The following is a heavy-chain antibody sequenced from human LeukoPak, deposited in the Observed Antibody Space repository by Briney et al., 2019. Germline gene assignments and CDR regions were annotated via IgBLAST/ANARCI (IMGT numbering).Heavy chain of an antibody. CDR2: IHYSGST. D-gene: IGHD3-3*01. CDR1: GGSISSGSYY. V-gene: IGHV4-61*01. Sequence: SETLSLTCTVSGGSISSGSYYWSWIRQPPGKGLEWIGYIHYSGSTNYNPSLKSRVTISVDTSKNQFSLKLSSVTAADTAVYYCARVYYDFWSGYYTARYYFDYWGQGTLVTVSS. CDR3: ARVYYDFWSGYYTARYYFDY. J-gene: IGHJ4*02.